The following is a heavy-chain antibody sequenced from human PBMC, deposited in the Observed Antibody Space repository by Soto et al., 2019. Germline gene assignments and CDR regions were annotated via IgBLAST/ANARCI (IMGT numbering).Heavy chain of an antibody. V-gene: IGHV5-51*01. CDR2: IYPGDSDT. J-gene: IGHJ3*02. D-gene: IGHD3-22*01. Sequence: GESLKISCQGSGYSFTSYWIGWVRQMPGKGLEWMGIIYPGDSDTRYSPSFQGQVTISADKSISTAYLQWSSLKASDTAMYYCARREYYYDSSGLLFDIWGQGTMVTVSS. CDR1: GYSFTSYW. CDR3: ARREYYYDSSGLLFDI.